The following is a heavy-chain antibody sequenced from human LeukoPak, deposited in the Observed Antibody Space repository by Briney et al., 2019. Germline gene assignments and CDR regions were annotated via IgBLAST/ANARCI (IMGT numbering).Heavy chain of an antibody. CDR3: ARESDCSGGSCYYFDY. CDR2: IIPILGIA. D-gene: IGHD2-15*01. CDR1: GGTFSSYA. J-gene: IGHJ4*02. Sequence: GTSVKVSCKASGGTFSSYAISWVRQAPGQGLEWMGRIIPILGIANYAQKFQGRVTITADKSTSTAYMELSSLRSEDTAVYYCARESDCSGGSCYYFDYWGQGTLVTVSS. V-gene: IGHV1-69*04.